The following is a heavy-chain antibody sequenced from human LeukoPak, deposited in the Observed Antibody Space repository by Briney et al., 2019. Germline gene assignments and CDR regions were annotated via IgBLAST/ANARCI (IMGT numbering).Heavy chain of an antibody. J-gene: IGHJ6*04. CDR2: ISSSGDSI. CDR1: GFTFSDYY. D-gene: IGHD2-21*02. CDR3: GRGDAGAG. Sequence: RPGGSLRLSCAASGFTFSDYYMSWIRQAPGKGLEWISYISSSGDSIYYVESVRGRFTISRDNAKNSLYLRMDSLRVEDTAVYYCGRGDAGAGWGKGTTVTISA. V-gene: IGHV3-11*01.